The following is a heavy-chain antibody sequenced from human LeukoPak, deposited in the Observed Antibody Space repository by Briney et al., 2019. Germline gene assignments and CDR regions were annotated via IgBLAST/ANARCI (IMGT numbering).Heavy chain of an antibody. CDR1: GGSISSYY. CDR2: IYYSGST. V-gene: IGHV4-59*01. D-gene: IGHD5-24*01. J-gene: IGHJ4*02. CDR3: ARETTSRDGYNNLDY. Sequence: SETLSLTCTVSGGSISSYYWSWTRQPPGKGLEWIGYIYYSGSTNYNPSLKSRVTISVDTSKNQFSLKLSSVTAADTAVYYCARETTSRDGYNNLDYWGQGTLVTVSS.